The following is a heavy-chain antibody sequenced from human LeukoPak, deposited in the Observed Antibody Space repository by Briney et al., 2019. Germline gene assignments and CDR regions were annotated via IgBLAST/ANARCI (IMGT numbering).Heavy chain of an antibody. V-gene: IGHV1-69*05. D-gene: IGHD1-1*01. CDR1: GYTFTSYD. J-gene: IGHJ6*03. CDR2: IIPIFGTA. CDR3: AVQQDYYYYMDV. Sequence: SVKVSCKASGYTFTSYDINWVRQATGQGLEWMGGIIPIFGTANYAQKFQGRVTITTDESTSTAYMELSSLRSEDTAVYYCAVQQDYYYYMDVWGKGTTVTVSS.